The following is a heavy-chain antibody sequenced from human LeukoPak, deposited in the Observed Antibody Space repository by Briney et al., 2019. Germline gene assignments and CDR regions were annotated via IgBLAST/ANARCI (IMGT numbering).Heavy chain of an antibody. CDR3: ARGEGYSYGPVKY. D-gene: IGHD5-18*01. Sequence: SVKVSCKASGGTFSSYASSWVRQAPGQGLEWMGGIIPIFSTTNYAQKFQGRVTVATDKSTGTAYMELSGLRSEDTAVYYCARGEGYSYGPVKYWGQGTLVTVSS. CDR2: IIPIFSTT. CDR1: GGTFSSYA. V-gene: IGHV1-69*05. J-gene: IGHJ4*02.